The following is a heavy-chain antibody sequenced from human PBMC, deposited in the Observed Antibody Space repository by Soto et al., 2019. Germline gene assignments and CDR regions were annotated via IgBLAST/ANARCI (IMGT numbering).Heavy chain of an antibody. Sequence: PGGSLRLSCAASGFTFSSYSMNWVRQAPGRGLEWVSYISSSSSTIYYADSVKGRFTISRDNAKNSLYLQMNSLRAEDMAVYYYARDRWNTMVRGVVDYWGQGTLVTVSS. CDR3: ARDRWNTMVRGVVDY. CDR2: ISSSSSTI. CDR1: GFTFSSYS. J-gene: IGHJ4*02. V-gene: IGHV3-48*01. D-gene: IGHD3-10*01.